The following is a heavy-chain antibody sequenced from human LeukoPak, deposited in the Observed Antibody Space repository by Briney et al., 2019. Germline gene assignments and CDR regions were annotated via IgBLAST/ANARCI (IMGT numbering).Heavy chain of an antibody. CDR3: ASPAAHCGGDCYFDY. J-gene: IGHJ4*02. CDR2: IIPIFGTA. CDR1: GGTFSSYA. Sequence: SVKVSCKASGGTFSSYAISWVRQAPGQGLEWMGGIIPIFGTANYAQKFQGRVTITADKSTSTAYMELSSLRSEDTAVYYCASPAAHCGGDCYFDYWGEGTLVTVSS. D-gene: IGHD2-21*02. V-gene: IGHV1-69*06.